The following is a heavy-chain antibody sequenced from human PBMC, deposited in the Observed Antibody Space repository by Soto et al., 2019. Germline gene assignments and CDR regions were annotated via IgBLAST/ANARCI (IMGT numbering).Heavy chain of an antibody. CDR1: GGSFSGYY. D-gene: IGHD3-10*01. Sequence: SETLSLTCAVYGGSFSGYYWSWIRQPPGKGLEWIGEINHSGSTNYNPSLKSRVTISVDTSKNQFSLKLSSVTAADTAVYYCARVPPVYYYGSGSYYPPKGRMAVWGQGPTVT. CDR3: ARVPPVYYYGSGSYYPPKGRMAV. CDR2: INHSGST. J-gene: IGHJ6*02. V-gene: IGHV4-34*01.